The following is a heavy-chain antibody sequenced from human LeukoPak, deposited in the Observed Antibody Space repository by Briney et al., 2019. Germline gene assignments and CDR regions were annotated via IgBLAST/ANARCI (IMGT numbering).Heavy chain of an antibody. V-gene: IGHV3-7*04. CDR1: RFTFSNYW. CDR2: IKEDGSEK. D-gene: IGHD2-15*01. CDR3: GRQYCSGGSCYSAFDV. J-gene: IGHJ3*01. Sequence: PGGPLRLSCAASRFTFSNYWMIWVRQAPGKGLEWVANIKEDGSEKYYVGSVKGRFTISRDNAKNSLYLQMNSLRDEDTAVYYCGRQYCSGGSCYSAFDVWGQGTMVTVSS.